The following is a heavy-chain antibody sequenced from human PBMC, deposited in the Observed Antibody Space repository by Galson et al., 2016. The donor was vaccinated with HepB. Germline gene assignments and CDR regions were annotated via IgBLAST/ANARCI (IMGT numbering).Heavy chain of an antibody. Sequence: SVKVSCKSSSDTLSNYGFSWVRQARGQGLEWMGGVNTYPGDADYPPKFQDSVTMTTDTSTKTAYMELRGLRSDDTSVYYCASRGGYDALDIWGQGTMITVSS. J-gene: IGHJ3*02. D-gene: IGHD5-12*01. CDR1: SDTLSNYG. CDR3: ASRGGYDALDI. V-gene: IGHV1-18*01. CDR2: VNTYPGDA.